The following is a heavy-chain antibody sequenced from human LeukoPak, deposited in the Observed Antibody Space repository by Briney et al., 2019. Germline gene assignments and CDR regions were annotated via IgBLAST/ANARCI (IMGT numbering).Heavy chain of an antibody. J-gene: IGHJ4*02. CDR3: AKSDLGRQFDY. Sequence: GGSLRLSCAASGFTFSSYAMSWVRHAPGKGLEWVSTISGSGDSTYYADSVKGRFTISRDNSKNTLYLQMNSLRAEDTAVYYCAKSDLGRQFDYWGQGTLVTVSS. CDR2: ISGSGDST. CDR1: GFTFSSYA. V-gene: IGHV3-23*01. D-gene: IGHD7-27*01.